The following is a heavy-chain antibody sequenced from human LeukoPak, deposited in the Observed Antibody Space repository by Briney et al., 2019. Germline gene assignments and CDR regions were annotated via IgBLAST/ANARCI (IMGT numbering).Heavy chain of an antibody. CDR3: ARVDGSPDY. CDR1: GYTFTSYG. V-gene: IGHV1-18*01. Sequence: ASVKVCCKSSGYTFTSYGISWVRHAPGQGIEWMGWISAYNGNTNYAQKLQGRVTMTTDTSTSTAYMELRSLRSDDTAVYYCARVDGSPDYWGQGTLVSVSS. J-gene: IGHJ4*02. D-gene: IGHD2-15*01. CDR2: ISAYNGNT.